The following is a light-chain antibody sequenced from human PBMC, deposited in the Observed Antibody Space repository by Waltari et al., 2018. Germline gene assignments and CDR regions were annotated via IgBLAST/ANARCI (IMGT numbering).Light chain of an antibody. CDR1: QSINIW. CDR3: QQYDSYSRT. CDR2: RAS. Sequence: DIQMTQSPSTLSASVGDRVTITCRASQSINIWLAWYQQKPGKAPKLLIYRASSLESGVPSRFSGSGSVTEFTLTISSLQPDDFATYHCQQYDSYSRTFGQGTKVEIK. V-gene: IGKV1-5*03. J-gene: IGKJ1*01.